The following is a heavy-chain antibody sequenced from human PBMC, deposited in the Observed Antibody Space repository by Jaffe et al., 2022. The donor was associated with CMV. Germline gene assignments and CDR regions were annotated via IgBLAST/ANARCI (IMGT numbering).Heavy chain of an antibody. CDR2: INAGNGNT. D-gene: IGHD3-16*02. Sequence: QVQLVQSGAEVKKPGASVKVSCKASGYTFTSYAMHWVRQAPGQRLEWMGWINAGNGNTKYSQKFQGRVTITRDTSASTAYMELSSLRSEDTAVYYCARGGNLSRRGNWFDPWGQGTLVTVSS. CDR1: GYTFTSYA. V-gene: IGHV1-3*01. CDR3: ARGGNLSRRGNWFDP. J-gene: IGHJ5*02.